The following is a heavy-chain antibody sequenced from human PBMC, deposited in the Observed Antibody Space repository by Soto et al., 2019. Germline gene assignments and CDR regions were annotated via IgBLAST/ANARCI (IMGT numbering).Heavy chain of an antibody. V-gene: IGHV1-46*01. CDR2: INPSGGGT. D-gene: IGHD3-3*01. CDR1: GYTFTSYY. Sequence: ASVKVSCKASGYTFTSYYMHWVRQAPGQGLEWMGIINPSGGGTSYAQKFQGRVTMTRGTSTSTVYMELSSLRSEDTAVYYCATKSYYDFWSGYYYYGTDVWGQGTTVTVSS. J-gene: IGHJ6*02. CDR3: ATKSYYDFWSGYYYYGTDV.